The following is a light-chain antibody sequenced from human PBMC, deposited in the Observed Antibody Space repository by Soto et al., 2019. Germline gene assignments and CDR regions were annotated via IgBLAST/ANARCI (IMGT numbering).Light chain of an antibody. CDR3: QQYNKWPLT. J-gene: IGKJ4*01. Sequence: EIVMTQSPATLSVSPGERVALSCKASQSISSNLAWYQQKVGQAPRLLIYVASTRATGIPARFSGSGSGTEFTLTISSLQSEDFAVYYCQQYNKWPLTFGGGTKVEMK. CDR2: VAS. CDR1: QSISSN. V-gene: IGKV3-15*01.